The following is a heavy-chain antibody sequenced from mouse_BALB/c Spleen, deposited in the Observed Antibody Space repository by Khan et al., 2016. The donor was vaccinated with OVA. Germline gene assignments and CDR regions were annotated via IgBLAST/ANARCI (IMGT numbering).Heavy chain of an antibody. CDR3: ARGGYGSFGF. CDR1: GYTFTNYM. CDR2: INPSNDYS. D-gene: IGHD1-1*01. J-gene: IGHJ3*01. V-gene: IGHV1-4*01. Sequence: QVQLQQSGAELARPGASVKMSCKASGYTFTNYMMHWVKQRPGQGLEWIGDINPSNDYSNYNQNFKDKATLTADKSSSTAYMQLSSLTSEDSAVXYCARGGYGSFGFWGQGTLVTVSA.